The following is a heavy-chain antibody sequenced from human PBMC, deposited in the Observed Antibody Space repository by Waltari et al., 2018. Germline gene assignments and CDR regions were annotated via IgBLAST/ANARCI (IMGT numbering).Heavy chain of an antibody. Sequence: QVHLEQSGSELTRPGASVRISCLTSGYSFTDYALNWVRQAPGQGLQWLGWVNTQTGNPTYAQGLSRRFVFSGDTSVPTAYLQIDRLTTSDSAVYFCSREAVVGTTTIVDYWGRGTLVTV. D-gene: IGHD1-26*01. CDR2: VNTQTGNP. CDR3: SREAVVGTTTIVDY. V-gene: IGHV7-4-1*01. CDR1: GYSFTDYA. J-gene: IGHJ4*02.